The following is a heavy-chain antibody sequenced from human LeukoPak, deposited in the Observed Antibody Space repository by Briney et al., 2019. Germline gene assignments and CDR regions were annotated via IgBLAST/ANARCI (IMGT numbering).Heavy chain of an antibody. CDR2: IKQDGSEK. CDR3: AIKQWLGYFDY. D-gene: IGHD6-19*01. J-gene: IGHJ4*02. CDR1: GFTLSTYW. Sequence: GGSLRLSCAASGFTLSTYWMSWVRQAPGKGLEWVANIKQDGSEKYYVDSVKGRFTISRDNSKNTLYLQMNSLRAEDAAVYYCAIKQWLGYFDYWGQGTLVTVSS. V-gene: IGHV3-7*03.